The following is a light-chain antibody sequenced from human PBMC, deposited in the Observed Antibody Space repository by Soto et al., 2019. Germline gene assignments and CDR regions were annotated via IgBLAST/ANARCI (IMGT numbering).Light chain of an antibody. CDR1: QSVSNN. J-gene: IGKJ1*01. CDR2: GAS. V-gene: IGKV3-15*01. CDR3: QQYNNWPRT. Sequence: EIVLTQSPATLSLSPVERATLSFRSSQSVSNNYLAWYQQKPGQAPRLLIYGASSRATGVPARVSGSGSGTEFTLTISSLQSEDFAVYYCQQYNNWPRTFGQGTKVDIK.